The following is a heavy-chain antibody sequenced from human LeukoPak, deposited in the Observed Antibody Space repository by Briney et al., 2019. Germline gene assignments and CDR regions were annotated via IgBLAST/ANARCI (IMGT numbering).Heavy chain of an antibody. CDR1: GASLSTTSYF. CDR2: VYYGGST. J-gene: IGHJ3*02. D-gene: IGHD1-14*01. V-gene: IGHV4-39*01. Sequence: SETLSLTCTVSGASLSTTSYFWDWIRQPPGKGLEWIGGVYYGGSTYYNPSLKSRVTISVDTSKNQFSLTLSSVTATDTAVYYCARQGTGGRATDIWGQGTMVTVSS. CDR3: ARQGTGGRATDI.